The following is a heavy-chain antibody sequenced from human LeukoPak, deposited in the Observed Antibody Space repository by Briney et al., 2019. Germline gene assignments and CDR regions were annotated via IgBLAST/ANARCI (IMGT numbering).Heavy chain of an antibody. CDR2: ISWNSGSI. CDR1: GFTFDDYA. J-gene: IGHJ4*02. Sequence: GGSLRLSWAASGFTFDDYAMHWVRHAPGKGLEWVSGISWNSGSIGYADSVKGRFTISRDNAKNSLYLQMNSLRAEDTALYYCAKDGPFGSNWGQGTLVTVSS. D-gene: IGHD3-16*01. V-gene: IGHV3-9*01. CDR3: AKDGPFGSN.